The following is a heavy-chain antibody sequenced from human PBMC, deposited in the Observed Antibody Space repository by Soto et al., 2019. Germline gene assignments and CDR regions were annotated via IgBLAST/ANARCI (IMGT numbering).Heavy chain of an antibody. CDR2: MNPNSGNT. Sequence: QVQLVQSGAEVKKPGASVKVSCKASGYTFTSYDINWVRQATGQGLEWMGWMNPNSGNTVYAQKFQGRITMTRNTSINTAYMELSSLRSEDTVVYYCARERPYFDYWGQATLVTVSS. V-gene: IGHV1-8*01. CDR3: ARERPYFDY. J-gene: IGHJ4*02. CDR1: GYTFTSYD.